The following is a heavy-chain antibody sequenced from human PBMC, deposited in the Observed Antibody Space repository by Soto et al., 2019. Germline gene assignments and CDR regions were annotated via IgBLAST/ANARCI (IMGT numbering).Heavy chain of an antibody. D-gene: IGHD1-1*01. CDR3: ARGQTGTQKMAWSAP. CDR2: INHSGST. J-gene: IGHJ5*02. Sequence: SETLSLTCAVYGGSFSGYYWSWIRQPPGKGLEWIGEINHSGSTNYNPSLKSRVTISVDTSKNQFSLKLSSVTAADTAVYYCARGQTGTQKMAWSAPWGQGTLVTVSS. V-gene: IGHV4-34*01. CDR1: GGSFSGYY.